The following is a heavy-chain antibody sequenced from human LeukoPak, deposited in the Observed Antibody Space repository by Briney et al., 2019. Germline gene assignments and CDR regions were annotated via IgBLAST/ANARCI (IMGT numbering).Heavy chain of an antibody. CDR3: ARVDDRGHYYDSSGPRKLFDY. D-gene: IGHD3-22*01. CDR2: ISPYNGNT. V-gene: IGHV1-18*01. CDR1: GYKFTNYG. Sequence: ASVKVSCKASGYKFTNYGISWVRQAPGQGLEWMGWISPYNGNTIYAQKLQGRVTMTRDTSISTAYMQLSRLSSDDTAVYYCARVDDRGHYYDSSGPRKLFDYWGQGTLVTVSS. J-gene: IGHJ4*02.